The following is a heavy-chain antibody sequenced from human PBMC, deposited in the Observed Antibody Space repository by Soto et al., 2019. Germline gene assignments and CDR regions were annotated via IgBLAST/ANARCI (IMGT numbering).Heavy chain of an antibody. CDR2: ISVYNGNT. CDR1: GYTFTSFG. J-gene: IGHJ4*02. D-gene: IGHD3-3*01. V-gene: IGHV1-18*01. CDR3: ARSSTILPKYYFDC. Sequence: ASVKVSCKASGYTFTSFGISWVRQAPGQGLEWMGWISVYNGNTKYAQKLQGRVTMTTDTSTSTAYMELRSLRSDDTAVYYCARSSTILPKYYFDCWGQGTLVTVSS.